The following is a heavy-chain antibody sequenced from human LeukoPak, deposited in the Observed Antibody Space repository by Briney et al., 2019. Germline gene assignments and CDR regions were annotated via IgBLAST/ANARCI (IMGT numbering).Heavy chain of an antibody. CDR2: ISYIGST. V-gene: IGHV4-59*11. J-gene: IGHJ3*02. Sequence: PSETLSLTCAVSTDSFSSHYWSWVLQPPGKGLEWIGYISYIGSTNYNPSLKSRVTISIDTSKNQFSLRLRSVTAADTAVYYCARDLITVTKGFDIWGQGTMVSVSS. D-gene: IGHD4-17*01. CDR3: ARDLITVTKGFDI. CDR1: TDSFSSHY.